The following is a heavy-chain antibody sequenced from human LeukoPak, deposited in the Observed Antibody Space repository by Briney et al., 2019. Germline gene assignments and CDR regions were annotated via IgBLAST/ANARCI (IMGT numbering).Heavy chain of an antibody. V-gene: IGHV4-39*01. CDR2: IYYSGST. CDR1: GDSISSSAYY. Sequence: SETLSLTCTVSGDSISSSAYYWGWIRQPPGKGLEWIGSIYYSGSTYYNPSLKSRVTISVDTSKNQFSLKLSSVTAADTAVYYCDLGGSLDAFDIWGQGTMVTVSS. D-gene: IGHD1-26*01. J-gene: IGHJ3*02. CDR3: DLGGSLDAFDI.